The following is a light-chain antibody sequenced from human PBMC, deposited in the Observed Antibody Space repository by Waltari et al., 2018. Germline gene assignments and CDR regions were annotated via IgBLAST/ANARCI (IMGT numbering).Light chain of an antibody. J-gene: IGKJ4*01. CDR2: AAS. Sequence: DIQMTQSPSSLSVSVGDRVTIACRASQAIRNDLGWFQQKPGKAPRRLIYAASRLQSGVPSRFSGSGSETQFTLTISSLQPEDFATYYCLQHNTYPLTFGGGTKVEI. V-gene: IGKV1-17*01. CDR1: QAIRND. CDR3: LQHNTYPLT.